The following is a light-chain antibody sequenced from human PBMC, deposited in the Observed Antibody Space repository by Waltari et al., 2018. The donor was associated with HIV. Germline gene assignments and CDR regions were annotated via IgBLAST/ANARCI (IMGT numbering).Light chain of an antibody. CDR1: QSVLYSSNNKNY. CDR3: QQYYSTPLT. J-gene: IGKJ4*01. CDR2: WAS. V-gene: IGKV4-1*01. Sequence: DIVMTQSPDSLAVSLGERATINCESSQSVLYSSNNKNYLAWYQQKPGQPPELLIYWASTRESGVPDRFSGSGSATDFTLTISSLQAEDVAVYYCQQYYSTPLTFGGGTQVEIK.